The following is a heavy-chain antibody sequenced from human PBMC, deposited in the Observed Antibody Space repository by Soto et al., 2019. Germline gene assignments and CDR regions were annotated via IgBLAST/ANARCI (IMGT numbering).Heavy chain of an antibody. V-gene: IGHV3-23*01. CDR3: ARDSFHYSSLTCLSDSYFDL. CDR2: ITHSGAGT. Sequence: VELLQSGGGLEHSGGSLRLSCAASGFSFNNYAMIWVRQAPGKGPEWVSLITHSGAGTYYADSVKGLFTISRDNSINTVVVEMNYLRSEDTAFYYAARDSFHYSSLTCLSDSYFDLWGRGTLVTVSS. J-gene: IGHJ2*01. CDR1: GFSFNNYA. D-gene: IGHD6-13*01.